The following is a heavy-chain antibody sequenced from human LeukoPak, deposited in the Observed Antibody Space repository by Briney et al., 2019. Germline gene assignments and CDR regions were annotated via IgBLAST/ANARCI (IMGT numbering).Heavy chain of an antibody. J-gene: IGHJ4*02. CDR3: AKSVSSSWYLRGNLAY. CDR1: GFTFSSYA. D-gene: IGHD6-13*01. CDR2: ISGSGGST. V-gene: IGHV3-23*01. Sequence: GGSLRLSCAASGFTFSSYAMSWVRQAPGKGLEWVSAISGSGGSTYYADSVKGRFTISRDNSKNTLYLHMNSRRAEDTAVYSCAKSVSSSWYLRGNLAYWGQGPLVTVSS.